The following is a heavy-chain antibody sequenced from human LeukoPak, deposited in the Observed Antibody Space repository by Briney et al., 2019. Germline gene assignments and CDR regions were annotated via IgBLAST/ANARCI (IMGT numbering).Heavy chain of an antibody. CDR1: GYTFTGYY. CDR2: INPNSGGT. CDR3: ASVRYSYGSRYYYFDY. J-gene: IGHJ4*02. V-gene: IGHV1-2*02. D-gene: IGHD5-18*01. Sequence: ASVKVSCKASGYTFTGYYMHWVRQAPGQGLEWMGWINPNSGGTNYAQKFQGRVTMTRDTSISTAYMELSRLRSDDTAVYYCASVRYSYGSRYYYFDYWGQGTLVTVSS.